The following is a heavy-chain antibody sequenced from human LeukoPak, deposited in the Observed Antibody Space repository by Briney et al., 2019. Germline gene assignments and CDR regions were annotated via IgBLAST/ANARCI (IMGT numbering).Heavy chain of an antibody. Sequence: PSETLSLTCTVSGGSISSYYWSWIQQPPGKGLGWIGYIYYSGSTNYNPSLKSRVTISVDTSKNQFSLKLSSVTAADTAVYYCARASYGGNSYLFSYWGQGTLVTVSS. CDR1: GGSISSYY. D-gene: IGHD2-21*02. V-gene: IGHV4-59*08. J-gene: IGHJ4*02. CDR3: ARASYGGNSYLFSY. CDR2: IYYSGST.